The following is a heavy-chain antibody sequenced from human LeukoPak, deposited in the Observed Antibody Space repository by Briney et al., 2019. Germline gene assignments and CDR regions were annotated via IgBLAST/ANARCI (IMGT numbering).Heavy chain of an antibody. J-gene: IGHJ4*02. CDR2: INHSGST. Sequence: ETLSLTCAVYGGSFSGYYWSWIRQPPGKGLEWIGEINHSGSTNYNPSLKSRVTISVDTSKNQFSLKLSSVTAADTALYYCAKDAQGLVRGGIYFDFWGQGSLVTVSS. V-gene: IGHV4-34*01. CDR3: AKDAQGLVRGGIYFDF. D-gene: IGHD6-19*01. CDR1: GGSFSGYY.